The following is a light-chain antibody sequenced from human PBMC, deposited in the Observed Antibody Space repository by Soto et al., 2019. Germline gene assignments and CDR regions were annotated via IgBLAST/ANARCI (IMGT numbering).Light chain of an antibody. J-gene: IGLJ3*02. V-gene: IGLV4-60*03. CDR1: SGHNSYI. CDR3: ETWDSNSWV. Sequence: QSVLTQSSSASASLGSSVKLTCTLSSGHNSYIIAWHQQQPGKTPRYLMNLEGSGSFNKGSGVPDRFSGSSSGADRYLTISNLQSEDEADYYCETWDSNSWVFGGGTKLTVL. CDR2: LEGSGSF.